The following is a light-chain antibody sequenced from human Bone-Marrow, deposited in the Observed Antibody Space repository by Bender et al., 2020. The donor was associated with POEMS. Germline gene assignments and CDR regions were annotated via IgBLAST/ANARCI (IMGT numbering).Light chain of an antibody. V-gene: IGLV2-8*01. Sequence: SPLTQPASVSGSPGQSITISCTGTSGDVGTYNYVSWYKQHPGKAPKLIIYEVTKRPSGVPDRLSGSKSGSTASLTVSGLQAEDEADYFCSSYTGSDSVLFGGGTKLTVL. J-gene: IGLJ2*01. CDR1: SGDVGTYNY. CDR2: EVT. CDR3: SSYTGSDSVL.